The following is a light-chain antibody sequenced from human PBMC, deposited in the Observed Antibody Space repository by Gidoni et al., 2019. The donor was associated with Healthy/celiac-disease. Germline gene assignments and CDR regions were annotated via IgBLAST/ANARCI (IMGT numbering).Light chain of an antibody. CDR2: GNN. CDR1: ISNIGAGYD. Sequence: PGQRVTISCTGSISNIGAGYDVPWYQQLPGTSPKLLIYGNNNRPSGVPDRFAVSKSGTSASLAITGLQAEDEAAYFCQSYDNSLSGPVVFGGGTELTVL. CDR3: QSYDNSLSGPVV. J-gene: IGLJ2*01. V-gene: IGLV1-40*01.